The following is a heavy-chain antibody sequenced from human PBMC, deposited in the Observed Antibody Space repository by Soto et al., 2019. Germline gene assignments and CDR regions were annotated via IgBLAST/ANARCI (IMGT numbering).Heavy chain of an antibody. CDR1: GYTFTGYY. D-gene: IGHD3-3*01. Sequence: ASFKFSCESSGYTFTGYYMHWVRQAPGQGLEWMGWINPNSGGTNYAQKFQGRVTMTRDTSISTAYMELSRLRSDDTAVYYCARGGTIFGVVIMGYYYGMDVWGQGTTVPVSS. CDR3: ARGGTIFGVVIMGYYYGMDV. V-gene: IGHV1-2*02. CDR2: INPNSGGT. J-gene: IGHJ6*02.